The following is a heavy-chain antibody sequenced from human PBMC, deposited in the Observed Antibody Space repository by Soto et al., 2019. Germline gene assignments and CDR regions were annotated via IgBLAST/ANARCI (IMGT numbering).Heavy chain of an antibody. J-gene: IGHJ4*02. CDR2: IYPGDHET. Sequence: PGESLKISCQCSGYTLSNFWIGRVRQLPGQGLKWMGIIYPGDHETRYSPSFLGKVTISAEKSINTAYLQWSSLEASDSAFYFCAQSPRSSPYFDVWGQGALVTVSS. CDR1: GYTLSNFW. CDR3: AQSPRSSPYFDV. D-gene: IGHD6-13*01. V-gene: IGHV5-51*01.